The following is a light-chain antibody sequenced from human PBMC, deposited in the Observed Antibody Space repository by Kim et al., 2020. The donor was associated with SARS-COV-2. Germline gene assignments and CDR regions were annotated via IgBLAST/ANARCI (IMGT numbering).Light chain of an antibody. CDR2: YDS. Sequence: VAPGKTARITCGGTNIGSKSVHWYQQKPGQAPVLVIYYDSDRPSGIPERFSGSNSGNTATLTISRVEAGDEADYYCQVWDSSSDLVFGGGTQLTVL. J-gene: IGLJ3*02. CDR1: NIGSKS. CDR3: QVWDSSSDLV. V-gene: IGLV3-21*04.